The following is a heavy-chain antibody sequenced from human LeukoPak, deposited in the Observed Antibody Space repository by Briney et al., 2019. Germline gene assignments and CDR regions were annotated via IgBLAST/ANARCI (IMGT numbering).Heavy chain of an antibody. CDR3: ATSESQTKFDY. J-gene: IGHJ4*02. CDR2: IYPADSDT. V-gene: IGHV5-51*01. Sequence: GESLKISCKGSGYSFTTYWIGWVRQMPEKGLEWLGMIYPADSDTRYSPSFQGQVTISADKSISTAYLQWSSLKASDTAMYFCATSESQTKFDYWGQGTQVIVSS. D-gene: IGHD1/OR15-1a*01. CDR1: GYSFTTYW.